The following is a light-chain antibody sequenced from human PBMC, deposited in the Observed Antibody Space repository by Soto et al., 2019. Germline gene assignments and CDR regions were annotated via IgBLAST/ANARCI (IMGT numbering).Light chain of an antibody. CDR3: FLDYSGVVV. J-gene: IGLJ2*01. CDR1: TGAVTSGLH. Sequence: QTVVTQEPSLTVSPGGTVTLTCGSSTGAVTSGLHPYWFQQKPGQDPRTLIYDTNNTHSWTPARFSGSLLGGKAALTLSGEASEDAAEYYCFLDYSGVVVFGGGTKLTVL. V-gene: IGLV7-46*01. CDR2: DTN.